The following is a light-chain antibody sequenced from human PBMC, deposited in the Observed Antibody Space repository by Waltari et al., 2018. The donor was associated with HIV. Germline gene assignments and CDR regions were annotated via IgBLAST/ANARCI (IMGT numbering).Light chain of an antibody. V-gene: IGKV1-39*01. CDR3: QQNYNMPPT. J-gene: IGKJ1*01. Sequence: DIQMTQSPSSLSASVGDRVTITCRASENIRDYVNWYQQRPGKAPKLLMYSASSLLRGVPSRFSGSGSGTDFTLTITNLQPEDFATYSCQQNYNMPPTFGQGTRLEV. CDR1: ENIRDY. CDR2: SAS.